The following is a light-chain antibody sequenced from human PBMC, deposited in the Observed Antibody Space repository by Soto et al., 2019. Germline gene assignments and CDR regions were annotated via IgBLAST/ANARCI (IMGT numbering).Light chain of an antibody. CDR1: SGHSSYI. V-gene: IGLV4-60*02. J-gene: IGLJ3*02. Sequence: QSVLTQSSSASASLGSSVKLTCTLSSGHSSYIIAWHQQQPGKAPRYLMNLEGRGSYNKGSGVPDRFLGSSSGADRYLTISNLQFEDEADYYCETWDSHTWVFGGGTKLTVL. CDR2: LEGRGSY. CDR3: ETWDSHTWV.